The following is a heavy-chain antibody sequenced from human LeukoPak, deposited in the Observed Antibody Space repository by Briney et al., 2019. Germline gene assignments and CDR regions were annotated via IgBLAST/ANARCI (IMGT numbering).Heavy chain of an antibody. Sequence: GASVKVSCKASGYTFTGYYMHWVRQAPGQGLEWMGWINPNSGGTNYAQKFQGRVTMTRDTSISTAYMELSRLRSDDTAVYYCARDRVSSIAALPAYWGQGTLVTVSS. CDR3: ARDRVSSIAALPAY. V-gene: IGHV1-2*02. CDR1: GYTFTGYY. D-gene: IGHD6-6*01. J-gene: IGHJ4*02. CDR2: INPNSGGT.